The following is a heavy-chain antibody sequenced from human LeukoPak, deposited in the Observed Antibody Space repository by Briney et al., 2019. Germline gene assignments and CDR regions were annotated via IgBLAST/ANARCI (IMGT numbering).Heavy chain of an antibody. V-gene: IGHV3-23*01. CDR2: ISGSGGST. CDR1: GFTFSSYA. J-gene: IGHJ4*02. CDR3: AKSALLWFRENYFDY. D-gene: IGHD3-10*01. Sequence: GGSLRLSCAASGFTFSSYAMIWVRQAPGKGLEWVSAISGSGGSTYYADSVKGRFTISRDNSKNTLYLQMNSLRAEDTAVYYCAKSALLWFRENYFDYWGQGTLVTVSS.